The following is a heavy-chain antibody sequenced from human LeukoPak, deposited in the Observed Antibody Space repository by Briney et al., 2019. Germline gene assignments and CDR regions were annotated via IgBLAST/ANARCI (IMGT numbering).Heavy chain of an antibody. J-gene: IGHJ4*02. CDR1: GGTFSSYA. Sequence: ASVKVSCKASGGTFSSYAISWVRQAPGQGLEWMGGIIPIFGTANYAQKFQGRVTITADESTSTAYMELSSLRSDDTAVYYCARAGPFYSGNYLGFWGQGTLVTVSS. CDR2: IIPIFGTA. V-gene: IGHV1-69*13. CDR3: ARAGPFYSGNYLGF. D-gene: IGHD1-26*01.